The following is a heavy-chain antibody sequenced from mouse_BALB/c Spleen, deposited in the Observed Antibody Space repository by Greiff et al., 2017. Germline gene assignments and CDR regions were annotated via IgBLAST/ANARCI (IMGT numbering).Heavy chain of an antibody. D-gene: IGHD2-4*01. CDR2: IYPGNVNT. Sequence: QVQLQQSGPELVKPGASVRISCKASGYTFTSYYIHWVKQRPGQGLEWIGWIYPGNVNTKYNEKFKGKATLTADKSSSTAYMQLSSLTSEDSAVYFCARYDYVFAYWGQGTLVTVSA. CDR1: GYTFTSYY. J-gene: IGHJ3*01. V-gene: IGHV1S56*01. CDR3: ARYDYVFAY.